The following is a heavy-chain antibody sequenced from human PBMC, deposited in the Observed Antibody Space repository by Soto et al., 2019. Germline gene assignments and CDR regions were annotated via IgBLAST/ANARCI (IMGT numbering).Heavy chain of an antibody. V-gene: IGHV3-21*01. Sequence: GGSLRLSCAASGFTFSSYSMNWVRQAPGKGLEWVSSISSSSSYIYYADSVKGRFTISRDNAKNSLYLQMNSLRAEDTAVYYCARVSPFADSSGYYLFSAFDIWGQGTMVTVSS. CDR1: GFTFSSYS. J-gene: IGHJ3*02. CDR3: ARVSPFADSSGYYLFSAFDI. CDR2: ISSSSSYI. D-gene: IGHD3-22*01.